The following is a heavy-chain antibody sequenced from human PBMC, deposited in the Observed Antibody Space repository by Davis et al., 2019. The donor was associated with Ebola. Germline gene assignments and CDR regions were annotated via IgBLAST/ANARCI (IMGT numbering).Heavy chain of an antibody. V-gene: IGHV1-3*01. Sequence: ASVKVSCKASGYTFTSYAMHWVRQAPGQRLEWMGWINAGNGNTKYSQKFQGRVTITRDTSASTAYMELSSLRSEDTAVYYCAREGSGGSCLNPWGQGTLVTVSS. CDR2: INAGNGNT. CDR1: GYTFTSYA. CDR3: AREGSGGSCLNP. D-gene: IGHD2-15*01. J-gene: IGHJ5*02.